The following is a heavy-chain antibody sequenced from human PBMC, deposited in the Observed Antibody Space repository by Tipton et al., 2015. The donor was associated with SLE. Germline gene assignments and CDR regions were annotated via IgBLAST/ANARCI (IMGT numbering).Heavy chain of an antibody. CDR3: ARELWSGLSFDN. J-gene: IGHJ4*02. V-gene: IGHV4-59*01. CDR2: IYYTGRT. D-gene: IGHD3-3*01. Sequence: TLSLTCTVSGDPINNNYWNWIRQPPGKDLEWIGYIYYTGRTNYNPSLESRITISLDTSKNQFSLQLTSVTAADTAVYFCARELWSGLSFDNWGQGTLVTVSS. CDR1: GDPINNNY.